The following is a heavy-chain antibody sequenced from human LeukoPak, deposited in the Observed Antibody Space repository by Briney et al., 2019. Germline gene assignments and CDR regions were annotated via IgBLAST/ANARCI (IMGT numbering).Heavy chain of an antibody. CDR2: IWYDGSNK. CDR1: GFTFSSYG. V-gene: IGHV3-33*06. J-gene: IGHJ4*02. Sequence: GGSLRLSCAASGFTFSSYGMHWVRQAPGKGLEWVAVIWYDGSNKYYADSVKGRFTISRDNSKNTLYLQMNSLRAEDTAVYYCAKVPAAAAVFDYWGQGTLVTVSS. D-gene: IGHD6-13*01. CDR3: AKVPAAAAVFDY.